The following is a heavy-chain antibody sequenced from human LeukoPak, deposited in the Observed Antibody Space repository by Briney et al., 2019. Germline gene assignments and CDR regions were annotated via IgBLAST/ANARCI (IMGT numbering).Heavy chain of an antibody. Sequence: PGGSLRLSCAASGFTFSDHYMDWVRQAPGKGLEWVANIKQDGSEKYYVGSVKGRFTISRDNAKNSLYLQVNSLRAEDTAVYYCARNQRRLDYWGQGTLVTVSS. D-gene: IGHD1-14*01. CDR1: GFTFSDHY. CDR3: ARNQRRLDY. J-gene: IGHJ4*02. V-gene: IGHV3-7*01. CDR2: IKQDGSEK.